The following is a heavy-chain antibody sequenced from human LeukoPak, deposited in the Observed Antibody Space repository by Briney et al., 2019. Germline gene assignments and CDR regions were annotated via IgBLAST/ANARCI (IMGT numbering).Heavy chain of an antibody. CDR1: GFTFSSYA. CDR2: ISGRGGST. V-gene: IGHV3-23*01. CDR3: AKADCSSTSCSSDY. Sequence: EGSLRLSCAASGFTFSSYATSWVRQAPGKGLEWFSAISGRGGSTYYADSVKGRFTISRDNSKNTLYLQMNSLRAEDTAVYYCAKADCSSTSCSSDYWGQGTLVTVSS. D-gene: IGHD2-2*01. J-gene: IGHJ4*02.